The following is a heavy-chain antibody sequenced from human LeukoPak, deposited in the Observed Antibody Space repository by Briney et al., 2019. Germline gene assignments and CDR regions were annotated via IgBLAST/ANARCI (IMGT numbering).Heavy chain of an antibody. CDR2: ISSSSSYT. Sequence: PGGSLRPPCAAPGFTFSDYYMSWIRQAPGKGLKWVSYISSSSSYTNYADSVKGRFTISRDNAKNSLYLQMNSLRAEDTAVYYCARALTTFDAFDIWGQGTMVTVSS. D-gene: IGHD4-11*01. CDR3: ARALTTFDAFDI. CDR1: GFTFSDYY. J-gene: IGHJ3*02. V-gene: IGHV3-11*06.